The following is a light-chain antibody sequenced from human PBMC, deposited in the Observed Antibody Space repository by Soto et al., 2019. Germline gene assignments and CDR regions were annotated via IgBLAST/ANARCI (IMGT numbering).Light chain of an antibody. CDR2: RAS. V-gene: IGKV3-15*01. Sequence: EVLMTQSPDTLYVSPGERVTLSCRASQSVSDKLAWYQQKPGQGPRLLVYRASTRTLGIPARFSGSESGTELTLTISSLQSEDFAIYYCQQYNTWQITVGQGTRLEIK. J-gene: IGKJ5*01. CDR1: QSVSDK. CDR3: QQYNTWQIT.